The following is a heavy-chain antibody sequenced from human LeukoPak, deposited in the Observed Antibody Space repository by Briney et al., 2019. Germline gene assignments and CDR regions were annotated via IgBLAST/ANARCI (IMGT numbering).Heavy chain of an antibody. J-gene: IGHJ3*02. V-gene: IGHV3-23*01. D-gene: IGHD5-12*01. CDR3: AKDSGYDWDAFDI. Sequence: GGSLRLSCAASGFTFSSYGMSWVRQAPGKGLEWVSAISGSGGSTYYADSVKGRFTISRDNSKNTLYLRMSSLRAEDTAVYYCAKDSGYDWDAFDIWGQGTMVTVSS. CDR1: GFTFSSYG. CDR2: ISGSGGST.